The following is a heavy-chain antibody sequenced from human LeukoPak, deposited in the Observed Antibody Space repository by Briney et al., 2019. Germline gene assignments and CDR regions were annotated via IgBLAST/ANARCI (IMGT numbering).Heavy chain of an antibody. Sequence: GGSLRLSCVASGFIFSSYGMHWVRQAPGKGLEWVADISYDGSNYYHADSVKGRFTISRDNAKNSLYLQMNSLRAEDTAVYYCARDIISTMVRGAPFWGFDPWGQGTLVTVSS. J-gene: IGHJ5*02. CDR3: ARDIISTMVRGAPFWGFDP. CDR1: GFIFSSYG. CDR2: ISYDGSNY. D-gene: IGHD3-10*01. V-gene: IGHV3-30*03.